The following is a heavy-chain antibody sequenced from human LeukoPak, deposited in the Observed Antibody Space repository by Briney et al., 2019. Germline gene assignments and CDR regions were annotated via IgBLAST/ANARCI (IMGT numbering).Heavy chain of an antibody. Sequence: PSETLSLTCTVSGDSISSYYWSWIRQPPGKGLEWIGCIYYSGNTNYNPSLKSRVTISIDTSKNQFSLKLSSVTAADTAVYYCARGPTRYYFDCWGQGTLVTVSS. V-gene: IGHV4-59*01. CDR3: ARGPTRYYFDC. J-gene: IGHJ4*02. CDR1: GDSISSYY. CDR2: IYYSGNT. D-gene: IGHD4-17*01.